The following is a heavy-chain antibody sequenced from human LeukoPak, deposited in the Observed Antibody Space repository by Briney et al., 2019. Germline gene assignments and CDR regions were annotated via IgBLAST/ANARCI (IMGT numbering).Heavy chain of an antibody. V-gene: IGHV3-23*01. D-gene: IGHD5-18*01. CDR3: AGRVTGYSSGYVY. CDR2: ISGSAHKI. CDR1: GITFSNYA. Sequence: GGSLRLSCVASGITFSNYAVSWVRQAPEKGLDWVSVISGSAHKIRYADSVKGRFTISRDNSENIVYLQMNNLRAGDTAVYYCAGRVTGYSSGYVYWGQGTLVTVSS. J-gene: IGHJ4*02.